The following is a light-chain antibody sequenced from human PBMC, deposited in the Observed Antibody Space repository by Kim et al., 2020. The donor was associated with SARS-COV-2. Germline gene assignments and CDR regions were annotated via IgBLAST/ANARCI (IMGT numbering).Light chain of an antibody. V-gene: IGLV1-40*01. CDR2: GNN. CDR3: QSFDSRSVM. J-gene: IGLJ3*02. CDR1: SSDYGAGFG. Sequence: PGRRVTDPRSGSSSDYGAGFGVLWYQPVPGTAPTPLYYGNNNRPSGVPVRFSGSKSGTAASLAITGLQAEDEADYYCQSFDSRSVMFGGGTKLTVL.